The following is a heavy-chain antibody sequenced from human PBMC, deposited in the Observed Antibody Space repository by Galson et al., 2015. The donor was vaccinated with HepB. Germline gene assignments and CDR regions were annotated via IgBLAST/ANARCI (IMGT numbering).Heavy chain of an antibody. CDR1: GFTFSSYT. CDR2: INGGGAAT. CDR3: AKDQGSGYYSTFVVDY. J-gene: IGHJ4*02. D-gene: IGHD3-22*01. Sequence: SLRLSCAASGFTFSSYTMDWVRQAPGKGLEWVSSINGGGAATYYADSVRGRFTISRDNSKNTLFLQMNSLTAGDTAVYYCAKDQGSGYYSTFVVDYRGQGTLVAVSS. V-gene: IGHV3-23*01.